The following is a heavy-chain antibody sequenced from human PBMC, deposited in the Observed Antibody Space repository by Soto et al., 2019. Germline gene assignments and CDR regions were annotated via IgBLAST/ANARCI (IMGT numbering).Heavy chain of an antibody. V-gene: IGHV3-7*05. CDR1: GFTFSSYW. CDR2: IKQDGSEK. CDR3: ARDWSLERLDFDY. Sequence: GGSLRLSCAASGFTFSSYWMSWVRQAPGKGLEWVANIKQDGSEKYYVDSVKGRFTISRDNAKNSLYLQMNSLRAEDTAVYYCARDWSLERLDFDYWGQGTLVTVS. D-gene: IGHD1-1*01. J-gene: IGHJ4*02.